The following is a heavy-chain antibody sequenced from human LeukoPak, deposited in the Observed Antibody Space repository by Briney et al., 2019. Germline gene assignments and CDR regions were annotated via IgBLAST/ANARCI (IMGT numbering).Heavy chain of an antibody. CDR1: GFTFSSYA. J-gene: IGHJ6*02. CDR2: ISGSGGST. CDR3: AKDPYYYYGMDV. V-gene: IGHV3-23*01. Sequence: GGSLILSCAASGFTFSSYAMSWVRQAPGKGLEWVSAISGSGGSTYYADSVKGRFTISRDNSKNTLYLQMNSLRAEDTAVYYCAKDPYYYYGMDVWGQGTTVTVSS.